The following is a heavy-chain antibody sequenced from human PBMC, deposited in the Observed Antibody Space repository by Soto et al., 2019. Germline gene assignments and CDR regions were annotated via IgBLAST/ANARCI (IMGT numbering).Heavy chain of an antibody. CDR1: GSTFNNFA. CDR3: ARAIKRWEVNYYFDF. Sequence: QVVLLQSGAEVKEPGSSVRVSCQVSGSTFNNFAFSWVRQAPGHGPAWMGGIVVDSNTAEYSQRFQDRVTITEDTSTDTLYMELGSLTFEDTAVYYCARAIKRWEVNYYFDFWGQGTLVTVSS. V-gene: IGHV1-69*06. D-gene: IGHD1-26*01. CDR2: IVVDSNTA. J-gene: IGHJ4*02.